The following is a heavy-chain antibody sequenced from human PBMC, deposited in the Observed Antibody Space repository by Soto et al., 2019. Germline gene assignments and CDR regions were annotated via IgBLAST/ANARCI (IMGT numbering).Heavy chain of an antibody. J-gene: IGHJ5*02. CDR1: GDSVSSNSAA. D-gene: IGHD6-19*01. Sequence: SQTLSLTYAISGDSVSSNSAALNLIMQSPSRGLEWLGRTYFRSKWQYGYAVSVRSRITIKADTSKNQFSLQLNSVTPEDTAVDYCARSEQWLTTWGQGTLVTVSS. CDR3: ARSEQWLTT. V-gene: IGHV6-1*01. CDR2: TYFRSKWQY.